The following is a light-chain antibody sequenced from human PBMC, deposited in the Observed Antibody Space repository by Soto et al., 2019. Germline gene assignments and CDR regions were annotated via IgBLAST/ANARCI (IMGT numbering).Light chain of an antibody. CDR2: DAS. V-gene: IGKV3-20*01. CDR3: QQYRSSPLT. Sequence: EIVLTQSPATLSLSPGERATLSCRASQSVRSNYLAWYQQKPGQAPRFLIYDASSRATGIPDRFSGSGSGTDFTLTISRLEPEDFAVYYCQQYRSSPLTFGGGTKVEIK. J-gene: IGKJ4*01. CDR1: QSVRSNY.